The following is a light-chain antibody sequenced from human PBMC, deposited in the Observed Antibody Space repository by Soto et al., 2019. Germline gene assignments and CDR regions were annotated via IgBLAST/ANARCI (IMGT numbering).Light chain of an antibody. V-gene: IGLV2-14*01. CDR1: SSDDGGYNF. CDR3: SSYTSRSTRV. Sequence: QSVLTQPASVSGSPGQSITISCTGTSSDDGGYNFVSWYQQHPGKAPKLMIYEVSNRPSGVSNRFSGSKSGNTASLTISGLHAEDEADYYCSSYTSRSTRVFGGGTKLTVL. J-gene: IGLJ3*02. CDR2: EVS.